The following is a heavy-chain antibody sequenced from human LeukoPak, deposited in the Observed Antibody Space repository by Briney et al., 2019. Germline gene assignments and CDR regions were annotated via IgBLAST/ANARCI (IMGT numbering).Heavy chain of an antibody. J-gene: IGHJ1*01. CDR1: GFTFSSYG. CDR2: ISGSGGST. Sequence: GGSLRLSCAASGFTFSSYGMSWVRQAPGKGLEWVSAISGSGGSTYYADSVKGRFTISRDNSKNTLYLQMNSLRAEDTAVYYCAKVWYSGSYSQDFQHWGQGTLVTVSS. V-gene: IGHV3-23*01. CDR3: AKVWYSGSYSQDFQH. D-gene: IGHD1-26*01.